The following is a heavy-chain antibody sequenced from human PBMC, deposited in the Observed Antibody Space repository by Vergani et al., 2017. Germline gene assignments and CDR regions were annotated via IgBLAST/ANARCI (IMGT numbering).Heavy chain of an antibody. CDR3: ARRRFGSGSYYSTDY. J-gene: IGHJ4*02. V-gene: IGHV4-38-2*01. Sequence: QVQLQESGPGLVKPSETLSLTCAVSGYSISSGYYWGWIRQPPGKGLEWIGSFYHSGSTYYNPSLKSRVTISVDTSKNQFSLKLSSVTAADTAVYYCARRRFGSGSYYSTDYWGQGTLVTVSS. CDR2: FYHSGST. CDR1: GYSISSGYY. D-gene: IGHD3-10*01.